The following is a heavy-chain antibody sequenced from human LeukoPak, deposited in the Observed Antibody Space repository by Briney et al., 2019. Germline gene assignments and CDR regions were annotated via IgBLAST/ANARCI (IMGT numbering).Heavy chain of an antibody. D-gene: IGHD3/OR15-3a*01. CDR2: IFSSSATI. V-gene: IGHV3-48*02. CDR1: GFTFSSYT. Sequence: PGGSLRLSCAASGFTFSSYTMIWVRQAPGKRPEWLSYIFSSSATIFYADSVQGRFTVSRDNAKNSLYLEMNSLRDEDTALYYCARAESGTGGPLDHWGRGTRVTVSS. J-gene: IGHJ4*02. CDR3: ARAESGTGGPLDH.